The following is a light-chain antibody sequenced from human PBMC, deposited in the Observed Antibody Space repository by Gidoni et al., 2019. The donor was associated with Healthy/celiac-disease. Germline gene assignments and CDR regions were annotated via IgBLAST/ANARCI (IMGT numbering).Light chain of an antibody. CDR3: QSYDTANQV. CDR2: EHN. CDR1: SGSIASTY. J-gene: IGLJ2*01. Sequence: NFMLTQPHSVSESPGKTVTSSCTRSSGSIASTYVQWYQQRPGSAPTNVIYEHNQRPSGVPDRFSGSIDRSANSASLTISGLETEDEADYYCQSYDTANQVFGGGTKLTVL. V-gene: IGLV6-57*03.